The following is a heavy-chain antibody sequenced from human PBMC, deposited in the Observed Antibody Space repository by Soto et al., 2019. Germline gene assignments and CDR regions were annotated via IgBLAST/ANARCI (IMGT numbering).Heavy chain of an antibody. CDR3: AKDLYCSSTSFPPAY. J-gene: IGHJ4*02. CDR1: GFTFSSYG. V-gene: IGHV3-30*18. CDR2: ISYDGSNK. Sequence: QVQLVESGGGVVQPGRSLRLSCAASGFTFSSYGMHWVRQAPGKGLEWVAVISYDGSNKYYADSVKGRFTISRDNSKNTLYLQMNSLRAEDTAVYYCAKDLYCSSTSFPPAYWGQGTLVTVSS. D-gene: IGHD2-2*01.